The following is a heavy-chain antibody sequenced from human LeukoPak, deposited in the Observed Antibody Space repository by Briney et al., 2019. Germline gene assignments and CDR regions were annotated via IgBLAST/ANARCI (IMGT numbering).Heavy chain of an antibody. J-gene: IGHJ6*03. Sequence: SETLSLTCTVSGGSISSTSYCWDWIRQSPGKGPEWIGSIYYSETTYYNPSLESRVTISIDTSKNQFSLQLSSVTAADTALYYCARQVSDYYYYYIDVWGTGTTVTVSS. CDR3: ARQVSDYYYYYIDV. D-gene: IGHD5/OR15-5a*01. V-gene: IGHV4-39*01. CDR2: IYYSETT. CDR1: GGSISSTSYC.